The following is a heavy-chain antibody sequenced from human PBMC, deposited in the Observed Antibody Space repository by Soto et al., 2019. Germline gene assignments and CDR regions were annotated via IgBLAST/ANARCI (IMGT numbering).Heavy chain of an antibody. CDR2: ISDSGGST. D-gene: IGHD2-15*01. CDR3: AKDSQYCSGGSCYMTNYGSAFDY. Sequence: GGSLRLSCAASGFTFSNYAMSWVRQAPGKGLEWVSLISDSGGSTYYADSVKGRFTISRDNSKNKLYLQMKSLRAEDTAVYYCAKDSQYCSGGSCYMTNYGSAFDYWGQGTLVTVSS. CDR1: GFTFSNYA. J-gene: IGHJ4*02. V-gene: IGHV3-23*01.